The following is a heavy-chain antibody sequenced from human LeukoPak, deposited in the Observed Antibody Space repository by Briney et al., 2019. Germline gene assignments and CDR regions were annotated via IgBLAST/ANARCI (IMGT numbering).Heavy chain of an antibody. CDR2: IWYDGNNK. CDR1: GFSFSGYG. CDR3: ARDRYYGSENYYYYYHMDV. Sequence: GGSLRLSCAASGFSFSGYGMHWVRQAPGKGLEWVAVIWYDGNNKYYADTVKGRFTISRDNSKNTLHLQMNSLRAEDTALYYCARDRYYGSENYYYYYHMDVWGTGTTVTVSS. D-gene: IGHD3-10*01. V-gene: IGHV3-33*01. J-gene: IGHJ6*03.